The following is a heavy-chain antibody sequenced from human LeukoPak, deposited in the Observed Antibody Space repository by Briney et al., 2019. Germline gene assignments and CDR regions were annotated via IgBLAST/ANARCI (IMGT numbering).Heavy chain of an antibody. D-gene: IGHD3-22*01. CDR1: GYSFTSYA. Sequence: GESLKISCKGSGYSFTSYAMSWVRQAPGKGLEWVSAISGSGSSTYYADSVKGRFTISRDNSKNTLYLQMNSLRAEDTAVYYCASQDSSGYYGYFQHWGQGTLVTVSS. CDR2: ISGSGSST. V-gene: IGHV3-23*01. J-gene: IGHJ1*01. CDR3: ASQDSSGYYGYFQH.